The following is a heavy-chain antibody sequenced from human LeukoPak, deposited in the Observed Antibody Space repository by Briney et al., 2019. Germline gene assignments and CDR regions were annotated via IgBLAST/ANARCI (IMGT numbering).Heavy chain of an antibody. CDR3: ARGQKPAEYSSSSQDY. J-gene: IGHJ4*02. V-gene: IGHV4-34*01. CDR1: GGSFSGYY. CDR2: INHSGST. D-gene: IGHD6-6*01. Sequence: SETLPLTCAVYGGSFSGYYWSWIRQPPGKGLEWIGEINHSGSTNYNPSLKSRVTISVDTSKNQFSLKLSSVTAADTAVYYCARGQKPAEYSSSSQDYWGQGTLVTVSS.